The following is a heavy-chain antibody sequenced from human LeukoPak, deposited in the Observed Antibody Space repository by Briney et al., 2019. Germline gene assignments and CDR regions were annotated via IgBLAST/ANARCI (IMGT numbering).Heavy chain of an antibody. CDR3: AREGRQLVVDY. Sequence: ASVKVSCKASGYTFTSYGISWVRQAPGQGLEWMGWMNPNSGNTGYAQKFQGRVTITRNTSISTAYMELSSLRSEDTAVYYCAREGRQLVVDYWGQGTLVTVSS. V-gene: IGHV1-8*03. CDR2: MNPNSGNT. J-gene: IGHJ4*02. CDR1: GYTFTSYG. D-gene: IGHD6-6*01.